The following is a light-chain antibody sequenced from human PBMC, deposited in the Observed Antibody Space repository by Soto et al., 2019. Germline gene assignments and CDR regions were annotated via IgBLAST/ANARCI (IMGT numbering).Light chain of an antibody. CDR3: QKYNSAPWT. CDR1: QDIRSA. V-gene: IGKV1-6*01. J-gene: IGKJ1*01. CDR2: AAS. Sequence: IQMTQSPSTLSASVGDRVTITCRASQDIRSALGWYQQKPGKVPKLLIYAASTLQSGVPSRFSGSRSGTDFTLTISSLQPEDVATYYCQKYNSAPWTFGQGTKVDIK.